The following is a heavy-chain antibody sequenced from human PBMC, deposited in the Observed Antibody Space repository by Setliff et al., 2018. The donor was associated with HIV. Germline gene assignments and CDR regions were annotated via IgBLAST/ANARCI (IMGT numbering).Heavy chain of an antibody. CDR1: GFSLSTSRMC. V-gene: IGHV2-70*17. CDR2: IDWDDEK. Sequence: SGPTLVNPTQTLTLICTFSGFSLSTSRMCVSWIRQPPGKALEWLARIDWDDEKLYSTSLKTRLTISKDTSKNQVVLTMTNMDPVDTATYYCARTRGSNGDIDYWGQGILVTVSS. J-gene: IGHJ4*02. D-gene: IGHD6-19*01. CDR3: ARTRGSNGDIDY.